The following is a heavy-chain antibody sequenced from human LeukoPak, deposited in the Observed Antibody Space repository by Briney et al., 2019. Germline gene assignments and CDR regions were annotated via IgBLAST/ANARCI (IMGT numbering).Heavy chain of an antibody. CDR1: GGSFSGYY. CDR2: INHSGST. V-gene: IGHV4-34*01. Sequence: PSETLSLTCAVYGGSFSGYYWSWIRQPPGKGLEWIGEINHSGSTNYNPSLKGRVTISVDTSKNQFSLKLSSVTAADTAVYYCARDHDILTGNYYGMDVWGQGTTVTVSS. D-gene: IGHD3-9*01. CDR3: ARDHDILTGNYYGMDV. J-gene: IGHJ6*02.